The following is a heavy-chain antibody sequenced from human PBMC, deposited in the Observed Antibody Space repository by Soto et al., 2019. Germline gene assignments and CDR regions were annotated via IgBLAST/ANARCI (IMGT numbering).Heavy chain of an antibody. D-gene: IGHD5-12*01. J-gene: IGHJ5*02. CDR1: GYSFIDYY. V-gene: IGHV1-2*02. CDR3: ARWRGAVATHAS. CDR2: ISPNSGAS. Sequence: QVQLVQSGAEVKKSGASVKASCRTSGYSFIDYYVHWVRQAPGQGLEWVGWISPNSGASKYAENFQGRVTLTRARSTSTVHMELTGLRSDDTAVYYCARWRGAVATHASWGQGTLVTVSS.